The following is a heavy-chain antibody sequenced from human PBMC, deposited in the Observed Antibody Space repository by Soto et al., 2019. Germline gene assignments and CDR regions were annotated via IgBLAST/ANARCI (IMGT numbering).Heavy chain of an antibody. CDR1: GFTFSSYA. CDR2: ISSNGGST. Sequence: GGSLRLSCAASGFTFSSYAMHWVRQAPGKGLEYVSAISSNGGSTYYANSVKGGFTISRDNSKNTLYLQMGSLRAEDMAVYYCARGRPLLYWSLGYMDVWGKGTTVTVSS. J-gene: IGHJ6*03. CDR3: ARGRPLLYWSLGYMDV. D-gene: IGHD3-3*01. V-gene: IGHV3-64*01.